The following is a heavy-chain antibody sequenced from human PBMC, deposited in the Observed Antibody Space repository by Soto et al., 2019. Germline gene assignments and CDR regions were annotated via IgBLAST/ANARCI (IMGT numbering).Heavy chain of an antibody. D-gene: IGHD5-12*01. CDR3: AKERSFYSGYDY. V-gene: IGHV3-30*18. CDR1: EFTFSSLG. J-gene: IGHJ4*02. CDR2: ASPDGAVN. Sequence: QVQLVESGGGVVQPGGSLRLSCAVSEFTFSSLGMHWVRQAPGKGLEWVAVASPDGAVNFYADAVKGRFTISRDNSKNTLFLQMESLRVEDSALYYCAKERSFYSGYDYWGPGTLVTVSS.